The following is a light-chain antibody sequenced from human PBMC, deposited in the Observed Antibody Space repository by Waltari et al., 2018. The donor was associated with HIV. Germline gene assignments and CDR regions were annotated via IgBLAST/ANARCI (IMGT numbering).Light chain of an antibody. J-gene: IGLJ3*02. CDR3: SAYGGNNFVL. CDR1: NSDIGIYDS. CDR2: ELS. V-gene: IGLV2-8*01. Sequence: HSVLTQPPSASGSPGQSVAISCTGTNSDIGIYDSVSWYPHSPHKAPRLLIYELSDRPSGVPVRVSGSKFNDSTASLTVADLQAEEEGEYFCSAYGGNNFVLFGGGTTLTVL.